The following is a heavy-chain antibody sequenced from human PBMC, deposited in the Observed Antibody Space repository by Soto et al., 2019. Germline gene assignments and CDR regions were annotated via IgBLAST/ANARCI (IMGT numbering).Heavy chain of an antibody. Sequence: SETLSLTCTVSGGSISSGGYYWNWIGQHPGKGLEWIGYIYYSRSTYYNPSHNSRVTISVDTSTNQLSLKLSSVTAADTAVYHCAIPTVQQDAFDIWGKEKMVTV. CDR3: AIPTVQQDAFDI. V-gene: IGHV4-30-4*08. J-gene: IGHJ3*02. CDR1: GGSISSGGYY. CDR2: IYYSRST.